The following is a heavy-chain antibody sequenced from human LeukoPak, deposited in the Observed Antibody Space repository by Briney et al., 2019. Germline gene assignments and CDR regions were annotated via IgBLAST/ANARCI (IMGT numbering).Heavy chain of an antibody. V-gene: IGHV4-4*02. CDR3: ARVSGITMIVVVPDDAFDI. J-gene: IGHJ3*02. Sequence: SETLSLTCAVSGGSISSSNWWSWVRQPPGKGLEWIGEIYHSGSTNYNPSLKSRVTISVDKSKNQFSLKLSSVTAADTAVYYCARVSGITMIVVVPDDAFDIWGQGTMVTVSS. D-gene: IGHD3-22*01. CDR1: GGSISSSNW. CDR2: IYHSGST.